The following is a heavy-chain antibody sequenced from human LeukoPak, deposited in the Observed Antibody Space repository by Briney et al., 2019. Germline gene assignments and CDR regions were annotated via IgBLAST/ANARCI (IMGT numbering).Heavy chain of an antibody. CDR3: ARVVAVPGDDY. J-gene: IGHJ4*02. CDR2: INSNSGDT. V-gene: IGHV1-2*02. CDR1: GYTFTDYY. D-gene: IGHD6-19*01. Sequence: GASVKVSCKASGYTFTDYYLHWVRQAPGQGLEWMGWINSNSGDTHYAQKFQGRVTMTRDTSISTAYMELSRLTSDDTALHYCARVVAVPGDDYWGQGTLVTVSS.